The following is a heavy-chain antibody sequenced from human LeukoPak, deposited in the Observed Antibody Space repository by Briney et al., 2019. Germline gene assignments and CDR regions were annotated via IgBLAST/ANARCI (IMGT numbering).Heavy chain of an antibody. V-gene: IGHV3-23*01. CDR1: GFTFSSYA. CDR3: AKEGSGWYGFGY. CDR2: ISGGGGST. J-gene: IGHJ4*02. Sequence: GGSLRLSCAASGFTFSSYAMSWARQAPGKGLEWVSAISGGGGSTYYADSVKGRFTISRDNSKNTLYLQMNSLRAEDTAVYYCAKEGSGWYGFGYWGQGTLVTVSS. D-gene: IGHD6-19*01.